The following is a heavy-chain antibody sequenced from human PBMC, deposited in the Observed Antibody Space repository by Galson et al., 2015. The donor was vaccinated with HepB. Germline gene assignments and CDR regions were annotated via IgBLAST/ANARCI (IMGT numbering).Heavy chain of an antibody. V-gene: IGHV3-15*01. J-gene: IGHJ4*02. Sequence: SLRLSCAASGFTFSNAWMSWVRQAPGKGLEWVGRIKSKTDGGTTDYAAPVKGRFTISRDDSKNTLYLQMNSLKTEDTAVYYCTTSNPELLLLNYWGQGTLVTVSS. CDR1: GFTFSNAW. CDR3: TTSNPELLLLNY. CDR2: IKSKTDGGTT. D-gene: IGHD2-15*01.